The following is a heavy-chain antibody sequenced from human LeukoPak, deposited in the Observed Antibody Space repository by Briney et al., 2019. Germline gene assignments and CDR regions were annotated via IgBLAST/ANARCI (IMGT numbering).Heavy chain of an antibody. CDR3: AKNFYDILTGYYVGGDY. D-gene: IGHD3-9*01. V-gene: IGHV3-23*01. CDR2: ISGSGGST. J-gene: IGHJ4*02. CDR1: GFTFSSYN. Sequence: GGSLRLSCAASGFTFSSYNMNWVRQAPGKGLEWVSAISGSGGSTYYADSVKGRFTISRDNSKNTLYLQMNSLRAEDTAVYYCAKNFYDILTGYYVGGDYWGQGTLVTVSS.